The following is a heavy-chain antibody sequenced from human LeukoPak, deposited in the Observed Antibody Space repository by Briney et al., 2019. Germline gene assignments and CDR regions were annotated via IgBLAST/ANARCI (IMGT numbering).Heavy chain of an antibody. CDR2: ISGSGGST. D-gene: IGHD3-9*01. CDR1: GFTFSSYA. Sequence: GGSLRLSCAASGFTFSSYAMSWVRQAPGKGLEWVSAISGSGGSTYYADSVKGRFTISRDNSKNALYLQMNSLRDEDTAVYYCAKGDSYYDLLTCFDFWGPGTLVTVSS. CDR3: AKGDSYYDLLTCFDF. V-gene: IGHV3-23*01. J-gene: IGHJ4*02.